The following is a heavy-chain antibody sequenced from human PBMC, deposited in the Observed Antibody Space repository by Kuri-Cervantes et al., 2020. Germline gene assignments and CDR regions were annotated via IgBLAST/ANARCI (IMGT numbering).Heavy chain of an antibody. CDR2: IYYSGST. D-gene: IGHD2-2*01. J-gene: IGHJ6*02. Sequence: SETLSLTCTVSGGSISSYYWSWIRQPPGKGLEWIGYIYYSGSTNYNPSLKSRVTISVDTSKNQFSLKLSPVTAADTAVYYCAREYIVVVPAALSYYYYGMDVWGQGTTVTVSS. CDR3: AREYIVVVPAALSYYYYGMDV. V-gene: IGHV4-59*12. CDR1: GGSISSYY.